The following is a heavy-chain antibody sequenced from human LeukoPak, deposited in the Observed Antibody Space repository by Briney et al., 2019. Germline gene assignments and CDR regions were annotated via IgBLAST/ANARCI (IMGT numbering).Heavy chain of an antibody. V-gene: IGHV3-33*06. CDR2: IWYDGSNK. CDR3: AKDPGAFDI. Sequence: GGSLRLSCAASGFTFSSYGMHWVRQAPGKGLEWVAVIWYDGSNKYYADSVKGRFTISRDNSKNTLYLQMNSLRAEDTAVYYCAKDPGAFDIWGQGTMITVSS. J-gene: IGHJ3*02. CDR1: GFTFSSYG.